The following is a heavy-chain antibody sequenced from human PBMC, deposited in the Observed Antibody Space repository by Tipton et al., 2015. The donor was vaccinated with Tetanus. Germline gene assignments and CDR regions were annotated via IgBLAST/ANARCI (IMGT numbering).Heavy chain of an antibody. D-gene: IGHD3-22*01. CDR3: ARLDGYYDSSEKEPKGLDY. J-gene: IGHJ4*02. V-gene: IGHV4-34*01. CDR1: GGSFSGYY. Sequence: KPSETLSLACAVNGGSFSGYYWSWIRQPPGKGLEWIGEINHSGSTNYNPSLKSRVTISVDTAKNQFSLKLSSVTAADTAVYYCARLDGYYDSSEKEPKGLDYWGQGTLVTVSS. CDR2: INHSGST.